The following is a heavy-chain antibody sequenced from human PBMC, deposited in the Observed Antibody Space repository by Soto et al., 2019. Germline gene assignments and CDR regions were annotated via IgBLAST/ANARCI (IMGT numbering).Heavy chain of an antibody. CDR2: ISYDGSNK. Sequence: QVQLVESVGGVVQPGRSLRVSCAASGITISNYFMYWVRQAPGKGLEWVAAISYDGSNKHYSDSVKGRFTISRDNSKNTLYFQMNRLRDEDKAVYFFVAGDQYYAMGLWGQGATVAVSS. D-gene: IGHD2-2*01. V-gene: IGHV3-30*14. CDR1: GITISNYF. CDR3: VAGDQYYAMGL. J-gene: IGHJ6*02.